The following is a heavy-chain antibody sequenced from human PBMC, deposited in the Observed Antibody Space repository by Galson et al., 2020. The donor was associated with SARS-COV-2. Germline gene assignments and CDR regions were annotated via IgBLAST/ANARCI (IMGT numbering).Heavy chain of an antibody. CDR1: RFSLSTSGIN. CDR2: IDWDDDK. V-gene: IGHV2-70*11. CDR3: ARNDYGDYYYGMDV. Sequence: ESGPTLVKTTHTPTLTSTFSRFSLSTSGINVNCIRQLPGKALEWLARIDWDDDKYYSTSLKTRLTISKDTSKNQVVLTMTNMDPVDTATYYCARNDYGDYYYGMDVWGQGTTVTVSS. J-gene: IGHJ6*02. D-gene: IGHD4-17*01.